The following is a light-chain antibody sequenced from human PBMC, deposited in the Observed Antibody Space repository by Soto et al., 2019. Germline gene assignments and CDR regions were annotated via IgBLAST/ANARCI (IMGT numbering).Light chain of an antibody. V-gene: IGLV8-61*01. CDR1: SGAASTNYY. Sequence: QTVVTQEPSFSVSPGRTVTLTCGLSSGAASTNYYPSWYQQTPGQSPRTLIYSTNTRSSGVPDRFSGSILGNKAALTITGAQADDESDYYCVLYMGSGIWVFGGGTKLTVL. J-gene: IGLJ3*02. CDR3: VLYMGSGIWV. CDR2: STN.